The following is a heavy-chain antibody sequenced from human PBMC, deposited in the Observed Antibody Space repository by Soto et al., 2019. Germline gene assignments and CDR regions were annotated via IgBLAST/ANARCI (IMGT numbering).Heavy chain of an antibody. CDR1: GFTVSSNY. CDR3: ARVPPGITATTHYGMVV. J-gene: IGHJ6*02. V-gene: IGHV3-53*01. Sequence: GGSLRLSCAASGFTVSSNYMSWVRQAPGKGLEWVSVIYSGGSTYYADSVKGRFTISRDNSKNTLYLQMNSLIAEDTAVYYCARVPPGITATTHYGMVVWCPGTTVTVSS. CDR2: IYSGGST. D-gene: IGHD1-20*01.